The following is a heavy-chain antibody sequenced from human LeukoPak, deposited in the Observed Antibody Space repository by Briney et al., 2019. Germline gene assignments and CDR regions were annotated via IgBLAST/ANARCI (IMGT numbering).Heavy chain of an antibody. CDR2: IYYSGST. D-gene: IGHD5-24*01. CDR1: GGSISSYY. Sequence: SETLSLTCTVSGGSISSYYWSWIRQPPGKGLEWIGYIYYSGSTNYNPSLKSRVTISVDTSKNQFSLKLSSVTAAGTAVYYCARSGDGYNPFDYWGQGTLVTVSS. V-gene: IGHV4-59*01. CDR3: ARSGDGYNPFDY. J-gene: IGHJ4*02.